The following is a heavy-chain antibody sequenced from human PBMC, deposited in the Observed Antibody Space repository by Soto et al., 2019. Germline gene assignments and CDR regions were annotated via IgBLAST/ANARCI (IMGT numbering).Heavy chain of an antibody. Sequence: EVQLVESGGGLVQPGRSLRLSCAASGFTFDDYAMHWVRQVPGKGLEWVSGINWNSGSIGYGDSVKGRFAISRDNAKNSLHLQMTSPSAEDTAFYYCVKDESINWYSGHFRHWGQGTLVTVSS. V-gene: IGHV3-9*01. CDR3: VKDESINWYSGHFRH. CDR2: INWNSGSI. CDR1: GFTFDDYA. D-gene: IGHD6-13*01. J-gene: IGHJ1*01.